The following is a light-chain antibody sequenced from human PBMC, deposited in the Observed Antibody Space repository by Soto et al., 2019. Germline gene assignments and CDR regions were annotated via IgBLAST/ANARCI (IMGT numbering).Light chain of an antibody. Sequence: DIQMTQSPSSLSASVVDRVTISCRASQTIRSYLHWYQHKPGRVPRLLISDESTLQSGVTGRFRGSGSETECTLTITYVQPEDFATYYCQQGYIIHALTFGGGTKLEIK. V-gene: IGKV1-39*01. CDR1: QTIRSY. J-gene: IGKJ4*01. CDR3: QQGYIIHALT. CDR2: DES.